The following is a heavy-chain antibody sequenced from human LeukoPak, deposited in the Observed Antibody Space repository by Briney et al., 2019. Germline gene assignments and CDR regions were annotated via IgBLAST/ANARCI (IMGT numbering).Heavy chain of an antibody. V-gene: IGHV4-4*07. J-gene: IGHJ6*03. Sequence: SETLSLTCSVSGGSISSYYWSWIRQPAGKGLEWIGRIYTSGSTNYNPSLKSRVTMSVDTSKNQFSLKLSSVTAADTAVYYCARDLWGIVGAFYYYYYMDVWGKGTTVTISS. CDR2: IYTSGST. CDR1: GGSISSYY. D-gene: IGHD1-26*01. CDR3: ARDLWGIVGAFYYYYYMDV.